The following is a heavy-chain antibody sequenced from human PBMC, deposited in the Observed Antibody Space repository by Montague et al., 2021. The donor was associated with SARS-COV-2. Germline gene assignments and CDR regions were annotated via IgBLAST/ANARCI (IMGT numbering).Heavy chain of an antibody. D-gene: IGHD3-9*01. J-gene: IGHJ6*02. Sequence: SETLSLTCAVYGGSFSGFYWSWIRQPPGKGLEWIVEMNHSGSTNYNPSLKSRVTISVDTSNNQFSLKLSSVTAADTAVYYCARGVTYYDILTGYYKGNYYSGMDVWGQGTKVTVS. V-gene: IGHV4-34*01. CDR3: ARGVTYYDILTGYYKGNYYSGMDV. CDR2: MNHSGST. CDR1: GGSFSGFY.